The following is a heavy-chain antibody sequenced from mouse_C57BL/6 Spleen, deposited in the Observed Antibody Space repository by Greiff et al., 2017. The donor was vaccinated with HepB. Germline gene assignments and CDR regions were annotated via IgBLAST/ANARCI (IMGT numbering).Heavy chain of an antibody. CDR1: GFSFNTYA. Sequence: EVMLVESGGGLVQPKGSLKLSCAASGFSFNTYAMNWVRQAPGKGLEWVARIRSKSNNYATYYSDSVKDRFTISIDDSESMLYLQMNNLKTEDAAMYYCVGHGGLTAMDYWGQGTSVTVSS. J-gene: IGHJ4*01. CDR3: VGHGGLTAMDY. CDR2: IRSKSNNYAT. V-gene: IGHV10-1*01.